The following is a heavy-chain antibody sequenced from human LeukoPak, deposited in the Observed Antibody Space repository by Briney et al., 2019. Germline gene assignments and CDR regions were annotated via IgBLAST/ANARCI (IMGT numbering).Heavy chain of an antibody. CDR2: IYYSGST. V-gene: IGHV4-30-4*08. CDR1: GGSISSGGYF. Sequence: PSETLSLTCTVSGGSISSGGYFWSWIRQHPGKGLEWIGYIYYSGSTYYNPSLKSRVTISVDTSKNQFSLKLSSVTAADTAVYYCARVQGSGDNWNSFYWGQGTLVTVSS. CDR3: ARVQGSGDNWNSFY. J-gene: IGHJ4*02. D-gene: IGHD1-7*01.